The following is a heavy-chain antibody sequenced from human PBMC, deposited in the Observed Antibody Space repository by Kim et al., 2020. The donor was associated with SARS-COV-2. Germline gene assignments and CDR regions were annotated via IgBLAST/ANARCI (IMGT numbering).Heavy chain of an antibody. CDR3: AQIEQGGGDHGGGFDY. D-gene: IGHD4-17*01. CDR1: GFTFSSYG. CDR2: ISYDGSDK. V-gene: IGHV3-30*03. J-gene: IGHJ4*01. Sequence: GGSLRLSCTASGFTFSSYGMHWVRQAPGKGLEWVAVISYDGSDKYYTDSVKGRFTISRDNSKNTLYLQMNSLRVEDTAMYYCAQIEQGGGDHGGGFDYWG.